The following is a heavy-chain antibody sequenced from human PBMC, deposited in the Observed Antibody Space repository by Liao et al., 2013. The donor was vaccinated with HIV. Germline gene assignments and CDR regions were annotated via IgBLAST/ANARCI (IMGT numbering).Heavy chain of an antibody. CDR1: GGSLSSSSFY. V-gene: IGHV4-39*07. CDR3: ARMIRGVIFDY. CDR2: IDYSGRT. Sequence: QLQLQESGPGLVKPSETLSLTCTVSGGSLSSSSFYWGWIRQPPGKGLEWIGSIDYSGRTQYKSSLKSRVTISVDTSKNQFSLKLSSLTAADTAVYYCARMIRGVIFDYWGRGTLVTVSS. J-gene: IGHJ4*02. D-gene: IGHD3-10*01.